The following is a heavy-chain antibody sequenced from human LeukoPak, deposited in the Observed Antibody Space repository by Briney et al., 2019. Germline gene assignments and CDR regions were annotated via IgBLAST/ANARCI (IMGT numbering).Heavy chain of an antibody. Sequence: PSETLSLTCSVSGVPISSRSYYWGWIRQPPGKGLEWIGEINHSGSTNYNPSLKSRVTISVDTSKNQFSLKLSSVTAADTAVYYCAREEGHGSGSYYRGAFDIWGQGTMVTVSS. D-gene: IGHD3-10*01. CDR2: INHSGST. V-gene: IGHV4-39*07. CDR3: AREEGHGSGSYYRGAFDI. J-gene: IGHJ3*02. CDR1: GVPISSRSYY.